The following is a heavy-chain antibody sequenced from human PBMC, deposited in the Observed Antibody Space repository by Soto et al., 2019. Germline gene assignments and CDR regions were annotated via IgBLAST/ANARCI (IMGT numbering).Heavy chain of an antibody. V-gene: IGHV1-3*04. Sequence: QVQLVQSGPEVKKPGASVKVSCKASGYTFTRYAMPWVRQAPGPGLEWMGWSNTGNGNSHYSQKFQGSVTFTRDTSATTAYMELTGLTPEDAAIYFGARNVDYFDPWGQGTLVTVSS. CDR1: GYTFTRYA. CDR3: ARNVDYFDP. CDR2: SNTGNGNS. D-gene: IGHD3-16*01. J-gene: IGHJ5*02.